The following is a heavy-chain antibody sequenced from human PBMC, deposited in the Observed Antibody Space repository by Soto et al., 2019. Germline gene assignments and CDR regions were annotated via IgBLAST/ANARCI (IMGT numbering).Heavy chain of an antibody. V-gene: IGHV3-21*01. CDR3: ARDAKSSYYYMDV. Sequence: GGSLRLSCAASGFTFSSYSMNWVRQAPGKGLEWVSSISSSSSYIYYADSVKGRFTISRDNAKNSLYLQMNSLRAEDTAVYYCARDAKSSYYYMDVWGKGTTVTVSS. CDR2: ISSSSSYI. CDR1: GFTFSSYS. J-gene: IGHJ6*03.